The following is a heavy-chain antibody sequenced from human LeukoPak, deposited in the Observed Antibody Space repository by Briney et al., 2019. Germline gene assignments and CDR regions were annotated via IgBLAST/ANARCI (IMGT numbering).Heavy chain of an antibody. V-gene: IGHV4-59*01. J-gene: IGHJ4*02. D-gene: IGHD5-18*01. Sequence: SETVSLTCSVFGDSISTYHWNWIRMPPGKGLEWIAFMQSTGNSNYNPSLRSRVTMFVDTSKNQVALILRSVTAADTAVYYCARDKQHSYGRYFDHWGQGALVTVSS. CDR2: MQSTGNS. CDR3: ARDKQHSYGRYFDH. CDR1: GDSISTYH.